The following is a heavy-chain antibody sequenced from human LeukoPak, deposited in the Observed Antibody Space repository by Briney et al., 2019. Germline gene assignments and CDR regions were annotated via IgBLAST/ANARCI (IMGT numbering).Heavy chain of an antibody. D-gene: IGHD5-12*01. CDR1: GVSIGSANYY. CDR2: IYTTGST. CDR3: ARQGYSSSDLDY. Sequence: SQTLSLTCTVSGVSIGSANYYWSWIRQPAGEGLEWIGRIYTTGSTNYNPSLKSRVTISIDTSMNQFSLRLSSVTAADTAVYYCARQGYSSSDLDYWGQGILVTVSS. V-gene: IGHV4-61*02. J-gene: IGHJ4*02.